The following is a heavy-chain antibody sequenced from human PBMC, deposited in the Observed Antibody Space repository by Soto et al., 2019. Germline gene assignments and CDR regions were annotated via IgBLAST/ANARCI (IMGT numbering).Heavy chain of an antibody. CDR2: INPSGGST. Sequence: ASVKVSCKASGYTFTSYYMHWVRQAPGQGLEWMGIINPSGGSTSYAQKFQGRVTMTRDTSTSTVYMELSSLRSEDTAVYYCARDPMTIFGVVISPYYYYGMDVWGQGTPVTVSS. D-gene: IGHD3-3*01. J-gene: IGHJ6*02. V-gene: IGHV1-46*01. CDR3: ARDPMTIFGVVISPYYYYGMDV. CDR1: GYTFTSYY.